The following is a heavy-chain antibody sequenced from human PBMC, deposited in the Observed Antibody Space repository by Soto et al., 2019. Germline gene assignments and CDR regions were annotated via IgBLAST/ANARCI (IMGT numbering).Heavy chain of an antibody. V-gene: IGHV3-72*01. CDR2: IRNKPNSYTT. CDR1: GFPFSDHY. J-gene: IGHJ3*02. Sequence: EVQLVESGGGLVQPGGSLRLSCAASGFPFSDHYMDWVHQAPGKGLEWVGRIRNKPNSYTTGYAASVEGRFIISRDDSKNSLYLQMNSLKTEDTAVYYCARTDYYDSSADAFDIWGQGTMVTVSS. D-gene: IGHD3-22*01. CDR3: ARTDYYDSSADAFDI.